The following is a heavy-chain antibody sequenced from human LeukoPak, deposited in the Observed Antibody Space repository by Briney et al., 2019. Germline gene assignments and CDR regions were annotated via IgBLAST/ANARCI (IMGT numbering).Heavy chain of an antibody. V-gene: IGHV4-59*01. CDR3: ARGHVAYSYGYTAAAARDGFDI. CDR2: IYSSGST. Sequence: SETLSLTCAVSGGSISSYYWSWIRQPPGQGLEWIGYIYSSGSTNYNPSLKSRVTILVDTSKNQSSLKLSSVTAADTAMYYCARGHVAYSYGYTAAAARDGFDIWGQGTMVTVSS. D-gene: IGHD5-18*01. J-gene: IGHJ3*02. CDR1: GGSISSYY.